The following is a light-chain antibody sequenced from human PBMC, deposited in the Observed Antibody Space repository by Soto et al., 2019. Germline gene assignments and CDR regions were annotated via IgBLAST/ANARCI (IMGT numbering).Light chain of an antibody. Sequence: EIVMTQSPATLSVSPGERATLSCRASQSVSSNLAWYQQKPGQAPRLLIYGASTRATGIPARFSGSGSGTEFTLTISSLQSEGFAVYYCQQYNIWPPITFGQGTRLEIK. CDR2: GAS. CDR1: QSVSSN. CDR3: QQYNIWPPIT. V-gene: IGKV3-15*01. J-gene: IGKJ5*01.